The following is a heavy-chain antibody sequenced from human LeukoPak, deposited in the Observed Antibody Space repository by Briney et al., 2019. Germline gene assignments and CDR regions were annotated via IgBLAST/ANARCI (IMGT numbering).Heavy chain of an antibody. D-gene: IGHD3-10*01. V-gene: IGHV4-38-2*02. CDR3: ARGGDGNFDY. Sequence: PSETLSLTCTVSGYSISSGYYWGWIRQPPGKGLEWIGSIYHSGSTYYNPSLKSRVTISVDTSKNQFSLKLSSVAAADTAVYYCARGGDGNFDYWGQGTLVTVSS. CDR2: IYHSGST. CDR1: GYSISSGYY. J-gene: IGHJ4*02.